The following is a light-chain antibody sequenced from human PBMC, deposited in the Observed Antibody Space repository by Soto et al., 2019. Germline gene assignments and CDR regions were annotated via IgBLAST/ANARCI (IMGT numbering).Light chain of an antibody. Sequence: QSVLAQPASVSGSPGQSITISCTGSGSDIATFNYVSWYQQCPGKAPKLLIYQVTSRASGVSHRFSGSKSGNTAALTISGLQPEDEAEYYCNSYSSTSFYVFGTGTKVTVL. J-gene: IGLJ1*01. CDR3: NSYSSTSFYV. V-gene: IGLV2-14*01. CDR2: QVT. CDR1: GSDIATFNY.